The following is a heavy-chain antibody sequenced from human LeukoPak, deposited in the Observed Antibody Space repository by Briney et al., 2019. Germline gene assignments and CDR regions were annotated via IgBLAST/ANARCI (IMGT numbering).Heavy chain of an antibody. D-gene: IGHD5-12*01. Sequence: GGSLRLSCAASGFTFSSYAMHWVRQAPGKGLEWVAVISYDGSNKYYAGSVKGRFTISRDNSKNTLYLQMNSLRAEDTAVYYCASLSYSGYDYPDYWGQGTLVTVSS. J-gene: IGHJ4*02. V-gene: IGHV3-30-3*01. CDR2: ISYDGSNK. CDR1: GFTFSSYA. CDR3: ASLSYSGYDYPDY.